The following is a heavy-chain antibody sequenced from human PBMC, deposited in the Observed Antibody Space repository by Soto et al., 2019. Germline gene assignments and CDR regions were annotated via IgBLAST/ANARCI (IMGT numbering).Heavy chain of an antibody. Sequence: SETLSLTCAVSGGSFSSYYWNWVRQPPGRGLEWVGEINHSGTTNYNPSLESRITISLDASKNHFSLTLTSVTAADTAVYYCARNRVATNRRAPFDYWGQGALVTVSS. CDR2: INHSGTT. CDR3: ARNRVATNRRAPFDY. J-gene: IGHJ4*02. V-gene: IGHV4-34*01. CDR1: GGSFSSYY. D-gene: IGHD5-12*01.